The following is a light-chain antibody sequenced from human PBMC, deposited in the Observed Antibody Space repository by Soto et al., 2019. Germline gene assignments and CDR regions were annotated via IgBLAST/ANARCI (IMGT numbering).Light chain of an antibody. Sequence: QSALTQPPSASGSPGQSVTISCTGTSSDVGRYNFVSWYQQHPGKAPKLVIYEVSKRPSGVPDRFSGSKSGNTASLTVSGLQAEEEADYYCSSYAGSNKFGVFGGGTKLTVL. CDR1: SSDVGRYNF. V-gene: IGLV2-8*01. CDR3: SSYAGSNKFGV. J-gene: IGLJ2*01. CDR2: EVS.